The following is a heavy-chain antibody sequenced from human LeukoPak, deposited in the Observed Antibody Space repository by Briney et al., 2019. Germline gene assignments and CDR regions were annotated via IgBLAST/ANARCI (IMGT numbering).Heavy chain of an antibody. J-gene: IGHJ6*02. CDR1: GFSFSSNG. D-gene: IGHD4-17*01. Sequence: GRSLRPSCAASGFSFSSNGIHWVRQAPGKGLEWVSGISGSGGSTYYADSVKGRFTISRDNSKNTLYLHVNSLRAEDTAVYYCAKVKSAVTTYYAMDVWGQGTTVTVSS. CDR2: ISGSGGST. V-gene: IGHV3-23*01. CDR3: AKVKSAVTTYYAMDV.